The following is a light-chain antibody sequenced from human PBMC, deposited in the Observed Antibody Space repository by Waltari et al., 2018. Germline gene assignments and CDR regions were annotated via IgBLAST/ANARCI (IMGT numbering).Light chain of an antibody. CDR3: QQLNTYPPSFT. CDR2: AAS. Sequence: IQLTQSPSSLSASVGDRVTITCRSTQCISNYLAWYQQKPGKAPKLLIYAASTLQSGVPSRFSGSASGTDFTLTINSLQPEDFATYYCQQLNTYPPSFTFGPGTRLEIK. CDR1: QCISNY. J-gene: IGKJ5*01. V-gene: IGKV1-9*01.